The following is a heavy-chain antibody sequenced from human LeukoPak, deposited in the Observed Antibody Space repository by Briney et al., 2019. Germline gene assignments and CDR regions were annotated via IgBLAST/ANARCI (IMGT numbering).Heavy chain of an antibody. D-gene: IGHD3-10*01. CDR2: IRYDGSNK. V-gene: IGHV3-30*02. Sequence: PGGSLRLSCAASGFTFSSYGMHWVRQAPGKGLEWVAFIRYDGSNKYYADSVKGRFTISRDNSKNTLYLQMNSLRAEDTAVYYCAKIKGYYGSGSYGGGIDPWGQGTLVTVSS. J-gene: IGHJ5*02. CDR3: AKIKGYYGSGSYGGGIDP. CDR1: GFTFSSYG.